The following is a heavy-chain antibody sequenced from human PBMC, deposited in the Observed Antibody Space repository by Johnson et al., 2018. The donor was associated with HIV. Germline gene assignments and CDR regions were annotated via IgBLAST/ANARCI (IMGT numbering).Heavy chain of an antibody. V-gene: IGHV3-15*01. CDR2: IKSKTDGWTT. Sequence: EVQLVESGGGLVKPGGSLRLSCAASGFTFSNAWMRWVRQAPGKGLEWVGRIKSKTDGWTTDYAAPVKGRFTISRDDSENTLYLQMNSLKTEDTAVYYCWIIGTTRHDAFDIWGRGTMVTVSS. D-gene: IGHD1-7*01. CDR1: GFTFSNAW. J-gene: IGHJ3*02. CDR3: WIIGTTRHDAFDI.